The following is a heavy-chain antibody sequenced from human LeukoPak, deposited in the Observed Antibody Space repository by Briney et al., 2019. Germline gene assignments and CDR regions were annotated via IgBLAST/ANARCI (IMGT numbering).Heavy chain of an antibody. CDR2: ISAYNGNT. CDR3: ARDTRQQLVRIFDY. J-gene: IGHJ4*02. CDR1: GYTFTSYG. V-gene: IGHV1-18*01. Sequence: RGASVKVSCKASGYTFTSYGISWVRQAPGQGLEWMGWISAYNGNTNYAQKLQGSVTMTTDTSTSTAYMELRSLRSDDTAVYYCARDTRQQLVRIFDYWGQGTLVTVSS. D-gene: IGHD6-13*01.